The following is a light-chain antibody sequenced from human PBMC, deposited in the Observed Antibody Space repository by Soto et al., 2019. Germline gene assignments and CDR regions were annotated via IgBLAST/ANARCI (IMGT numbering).Light chain of an antibody. CDR3: SSYTSSSTRV. Sequence: QSVLTQPASVSGSPGQSITISCTGTSSEVGAYDFVSWYQQHPDKAPKLMIYEVSNRPSGVSNRFSGSKSVNTATLTISRFQAEDEADYYCSSYTSSSTRVFGTGTKVTVL. J-gene: IGLJ1*01. CDR1: SSEVGAYDF. V-gene: IGLV2-14*03. CDR2: EVS.